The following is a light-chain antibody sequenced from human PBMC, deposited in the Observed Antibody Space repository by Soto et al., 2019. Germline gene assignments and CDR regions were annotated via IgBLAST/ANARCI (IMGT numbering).Light chain of an antibody. Sequence: QSALTQPPPVSAAPGQKVTISCSGSSSNIGNNYVSWYQQLPGTAPKLLIYDNNKRPSGIPDRFSGSKSGTSATLGITGLQTGDEADYYCGTWDSSLSVLYVFGTGTKVTVL. V-gene: IGLV1-51*01. CDR1: SSNIGNNY. J-gene: IGLJ1*01. CDR3: GTWDSSLSVLYV. CDR2: DNN.